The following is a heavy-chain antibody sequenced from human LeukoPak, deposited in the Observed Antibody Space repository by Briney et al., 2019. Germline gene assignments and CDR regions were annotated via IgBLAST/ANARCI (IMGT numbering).Heavy chain of an antibody. CDR1: GGTFSSYA. J-gene: IGHJ4*02. D-gene: IGHD4-17*01. Sequence: GSSVKVSCKASGGTFSSYAISWVRQAPGQGLEWMGWINPDSGGTNYAQKFQGRVTMTRDTSISTAYMELTRLRSDDTAVYYCARVSNGNYLLDYWGQGTLVTVSS. V-gene: IGHV1-2*02. CDR2: INPDSGGT. CDR3: ARVSNGNYLLDY.